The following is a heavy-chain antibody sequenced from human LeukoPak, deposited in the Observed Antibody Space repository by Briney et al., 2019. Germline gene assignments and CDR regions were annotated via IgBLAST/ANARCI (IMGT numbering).Heavy chain of an antibody. CDR3: ARDPPGENQILGFVYYYYYYGMDV. V-gene: IGHV1-2*02. D-gene: IGHD3-3*01. CDR2: INPNSGGT. CDR1: GYTFTGYY. J-gene: IGHJ6*02. Sequence: ASVKVSCKASGYTFTGYYMHWVRQAPGQGLEWMGWINPNSGGTNYAQKFQGRVTMTRGTSISTAYMELSRLRSDDTAVYYCARDPPGENQILGFVYYYYYYGMDVWGQGTTVTVSS.